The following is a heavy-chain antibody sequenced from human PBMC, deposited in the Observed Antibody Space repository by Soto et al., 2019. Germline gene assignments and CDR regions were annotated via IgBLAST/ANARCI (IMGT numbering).Heavy chain of an antibody. CDR1: GFTFDDYA. Sequence: SLRLSCAASGFTFDDYAMHWVRQAPGKGLEWVSGISWNSGNIAYADSVQGRFTISRDNAKNSLYLQMNSLRAEDTALYYCAKDIRTGLVPAAFDYWGQGALVTVSS. V-gene: IGHV3-9*01. J-gene: IGHJ4*02. CDR2: ISWNSGNI. D-gene: IGHD2-2*01. CDR3: AKDIRTGLVPAAFDY.